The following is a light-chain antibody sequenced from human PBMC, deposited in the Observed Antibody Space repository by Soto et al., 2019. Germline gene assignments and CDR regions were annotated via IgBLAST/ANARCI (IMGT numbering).Light chain of an antibody. J-gene: IGLJ1*01. CDR1: SSDVGGYNY. V-gene: IGLV2-14*03. CDR3: SSYTTSNTRQVV. Sequence: QSALTQPASVSGSPGQSITISCTGTSSDVGGYNYVSWYQHHPGKAPKLIIYDVTNRPSGVSNPFSGSKSGNTASLTISGRQPEDEDDYYCSSYTTSNTRQVVFGTGTKLTVL. CDR2: DVT.